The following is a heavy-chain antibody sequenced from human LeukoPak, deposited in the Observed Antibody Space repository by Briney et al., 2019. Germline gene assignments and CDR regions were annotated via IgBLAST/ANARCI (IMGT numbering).Heavy chain of an antibody. J-gene: IGHJ4*02. Sequence: ASVKVSCKASGYTFTSYAMNWVRQAPGQGLEWMGWINTNTGNPTYAQGFTGRFVFSLDTSVSTAYLQISSLKAEDTAVYYCARGFPQIYYYDSRGYSGGEDYWGKGTLVTVSS. CDR1: GYTFTSYA. CDR3: ARGFPQIYYYDSRGYSGGEDY. V-gene: IGHV7-4-1*02. CDR2: INTNTGNP. D-gene: IGHD3-22*01.